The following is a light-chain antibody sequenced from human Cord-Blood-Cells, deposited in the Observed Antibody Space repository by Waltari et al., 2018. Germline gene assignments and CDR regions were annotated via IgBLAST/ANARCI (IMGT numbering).Light chain of an antibody. Sequence: QSALTQPASVSGSPGQSITISCTGTISDGGGINYLPWYQQHPGKAPKLMIYDVSKRPSGVSNRFSGSKSGNTASLTISGLQAEDEADYYCSSYTSSSTWVFGGGTKLTVL. V-gene: IGLV2-14*01. CDR1: ISDGGGINY. J-gene: IGLJ3*02. CDR3: SSYTSSSTWV. CDR2: DVS.